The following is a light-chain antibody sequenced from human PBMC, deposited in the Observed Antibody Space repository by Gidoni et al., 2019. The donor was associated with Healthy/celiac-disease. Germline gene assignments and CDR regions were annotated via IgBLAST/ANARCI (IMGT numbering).Light chain of an antibody. J-gene: IGLJ2*01. Sequence: QPPLTHPASVSGSPGQSITISCTGTSSDVGSYNLVSWYQQHPGKAPKLMIYEVSKRPSGVSNRFSGSKSGNTASLTISGLQAEDEADYYCCSYAGSVVFGGGTKLTVL. CDR3: CSYAGSVV. CDR1: SSDVGSYNL. V-gene: IGLV2-23*02. CDR2: EVS.